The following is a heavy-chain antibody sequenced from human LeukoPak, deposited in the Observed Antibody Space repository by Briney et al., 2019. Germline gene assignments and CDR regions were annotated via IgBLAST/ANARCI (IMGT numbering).Heavy chain of an antibody. V-gene: IGHV3-48*03. J-gene: IGHJ4*02. D-gene: IGHD6-19*01. CDR2: ISSIDSTI. CDR3: ARGIAVAGPYYFDY. Sequence: GGSLRLSCAASGFTFSNDEMNWVRQAPGKGLEWVSYISSIDSTIYYADSVKGRFTISRDNAKNSLYLQMNSLRADDTAVYYCARGIAVAGPYYFDYWGRGTLVTVSS. CDR1: GFTFSNDE.